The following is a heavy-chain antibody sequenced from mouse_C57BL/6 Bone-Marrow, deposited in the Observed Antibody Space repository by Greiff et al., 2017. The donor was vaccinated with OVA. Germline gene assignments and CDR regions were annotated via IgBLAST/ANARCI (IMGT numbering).Heavy chain of an antibody. CDR3: AIVWYPY. V-gene: IGHV1-47*01. CDR2: FHPYNDDT. D-gene: IGHD1-1*02. J-gene: IGHJ2*01. Sequence: QVQLKQSGAELVKPGASVKMSCKASGYTFTTYPIEWMKQNHGKSLEWIGNFHPYNDDTKYNEKFKGKATLTVDKSSSTAYMQLSSLTSEDSAVYYCAIVWYPYWGQGTTLTVSS. CDR1: GYTFTTYP.